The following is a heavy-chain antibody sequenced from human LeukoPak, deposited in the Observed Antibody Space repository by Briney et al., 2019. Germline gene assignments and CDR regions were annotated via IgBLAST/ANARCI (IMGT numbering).Heavy chain of an antibody. CDR2: ISSSGSTI. Sequence: GGSLRLSCAASGFTFSSYEMNWVRQAPGKGLEWVSYISSSGSTIYYADSVKGRFTISRDNAKNSLYLQMNSLRAEDTAVYYCARVYPGGYFDYWGQGTLVTVSS. D-gene: IGHD2-2*02. CDR1: GFTFSSYE. J-gene: IGHJ4*02. CDR3: ARVYPGGYFDY. V-gene: IGHV3-48*03.